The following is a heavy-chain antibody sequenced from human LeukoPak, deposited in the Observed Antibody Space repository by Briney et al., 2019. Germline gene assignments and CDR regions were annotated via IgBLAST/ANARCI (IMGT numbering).Heavy chain of an antibody. D-gene: IGHD2-2*01. Sequence: SETLSLTCSISGVSISTYYWSWIRQPPGKGLEWVGNIYTSGSTNYNPSLKSRVTISVDTSRNQFSLKLGSVTAADTAVYYCARQAPPTYCSSSSCYYFDYWGQGTLVTVSS. J-gene: IGHJ4*02. CDR2: IYTSGST. CDR3: ARQAPPTYCSSSSCYYFDY. V-gene: IGHV4-4*09. CDR1: GVSISTYY.